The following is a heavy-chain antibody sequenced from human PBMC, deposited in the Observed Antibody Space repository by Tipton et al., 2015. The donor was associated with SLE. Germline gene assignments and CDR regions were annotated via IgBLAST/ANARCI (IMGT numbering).Heavy chain of an antibody. Sequence: GLVKPSETLSLTCAVYGGSFSGYYWSWIRQPPGKGLEWIGEINHSGSTNYNPSLKSRVTISVDTSKNQFSLKLSSVTAADTAVYYCARDGKGQWPVDYWGQGTLVTVSS. CDR3: ARDGKGQWPVDY. V-gene: IGHV4-34*01. J-gene: IGHJ4*02. CDR2: INHSGST. CDR1: GGSFSGYY. D-gene: IGHD6-19*01.